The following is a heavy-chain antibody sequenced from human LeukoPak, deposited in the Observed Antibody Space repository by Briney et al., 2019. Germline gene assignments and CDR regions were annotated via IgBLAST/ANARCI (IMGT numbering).Heavy chain of an antibody. Sequence: PSETLSLTCTVSGGSISSGSYYWSWIRQPAGKGLEWIGRIYTSGSTNYNPSLKSRVTISVDTSKNQFSLKLSSVTAADTAVYYCARDGRGTNWFDPWGQGTLVTVSS. J-gene: IGHJ5*02. CDR3: ARDGRGTNWFDP. CDR2: IYTSGST. CDR1: GGSISSGSYY. D-gene: IGHD3-10*01. V-gene: IGHV4-61*02.